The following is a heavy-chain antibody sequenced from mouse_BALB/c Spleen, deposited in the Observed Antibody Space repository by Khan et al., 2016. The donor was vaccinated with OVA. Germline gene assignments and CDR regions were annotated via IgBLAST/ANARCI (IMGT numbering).Heavy chain of an antibody. Sequence: EVQLLESGPGLVKPSQSLSLTCTVTGYSITSDYAWNWIRQFPGNRLEWMGYINYSGSTSKKPSLNSRMSISRDTSKNQIFLQLNSVTTEDTARYYCVRGRSYWGQGTLVTVSA. CDR3: VRGRSY. CDR1: GYSITSDYA. J-gene: IGHJ3*01. V-gene: IGHV3-2*02. CDR2: INYSGST.